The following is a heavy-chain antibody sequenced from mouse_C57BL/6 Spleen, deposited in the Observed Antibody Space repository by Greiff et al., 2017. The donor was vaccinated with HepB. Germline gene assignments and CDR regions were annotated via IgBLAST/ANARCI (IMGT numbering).Heavy chain of an antibody. J-gene: IGHJ4*01. CDR3: ARGDLDY. Sequence: EVQRVESGPGMVKPSQSLSLTCTVTGYSITSGYDWHWIRHFPGNKLEWMGYISYSGSTNYNPSLKSRISITHDTSKNHFFLKLNSVTTEDTATYYCARGDLDYWGQGTSVTVSS. V-gene: IGHV3-1*01. CDR2: ISYSGST. CDR1: GYSITSGYD. D-gene: IGHD2-13*01.